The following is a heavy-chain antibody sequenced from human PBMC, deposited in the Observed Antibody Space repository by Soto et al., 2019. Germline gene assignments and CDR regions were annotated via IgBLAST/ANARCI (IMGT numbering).Heavy chain of an antibody. J-gene: IGHJ6*02. Sequence: QVQLVESGGGVVQPGRSLRLSCAASGFTFSSYGMHWVRQAPGKGLEWVAAIWYDGSNKYYADSVKGRFTISRDNSKNALYLQMNSLRDEDTAVYYCARTDIVVVVAATLRGYYGMDVWGQCTTVTVSS. CDR1: GFTFSSYG. CDR3: ARTDIVVVVAATLRGYYGMDV. D-gene: IGHD2-15*01. CDR2: IWYDGSNK. V-gene: IGHV3-33*01.